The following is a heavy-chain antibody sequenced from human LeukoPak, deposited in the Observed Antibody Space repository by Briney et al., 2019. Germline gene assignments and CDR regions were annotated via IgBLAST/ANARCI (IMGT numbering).Heavy chain of an antibody. Sequence: ASVKVSCKASGYTFTGYYVHWVRQAPGQGLEWMGWINPNSGVTNYAQKFQGRVTLTRDTSITTAYMELSRLSSDDTAVYYCARDVSRSRDYWGQGTLVTVSS. CDR2: INPNSGVT. D-gene: IGHD2-8*01. CDR1: GYTFTGYY. CDR3: ARDVSRSRDY. V-gene: IGHV1-2*02. J-gene: IGHJ4*02.